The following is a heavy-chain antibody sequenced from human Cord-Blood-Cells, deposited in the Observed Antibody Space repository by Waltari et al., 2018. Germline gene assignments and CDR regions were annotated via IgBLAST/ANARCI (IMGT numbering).Heavy chain of an antibody. Sequence: QLQLQESGPGLVKPSETLSLTCTVSGGSISSSSYYWGWIREPPGRGLEWIGSLYYSGSTYYNPSLKSRVTISVDTSKNQFSLKLSSVTAADTAVYYCARLKEGIAAAGDWYFDLWGRGTLVTVSS. D-gene: IGHD6-13*01. CDR1: GGSISSSSYY. V-gene: IGHV4-39*01. J-gene: IGHJ2*01. CDR2: LYYSGST. CDR3: ARLKEGIAAAGDWYFDL.